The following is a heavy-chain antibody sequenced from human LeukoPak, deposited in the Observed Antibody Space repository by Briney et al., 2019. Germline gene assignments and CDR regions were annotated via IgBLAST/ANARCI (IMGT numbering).Heavy chain of an antibody. CDR1: GGSISSSNW. CDR2: IYHSGST. V-gene: IGHV4-4*02. D-gene: IGHD6-6*01. Sequence: PSGTLSLTCAVSGGSISSSNWWSWVRQPPGKGLEWIGEIYHSGSTNYNPSLKSRVTISVDKSKNQFSLKLSSVTAADTAVYYCARAGFEYSSSLAGSLDYWGQGTLVTVSS. J-gene: IGHJ4*02. CDR3: ARAGFEYSSSLAGSLDY.